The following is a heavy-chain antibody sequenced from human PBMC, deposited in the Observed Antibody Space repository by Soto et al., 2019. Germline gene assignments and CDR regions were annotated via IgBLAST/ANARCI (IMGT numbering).Heavy chain of an antibody. D-gene: IGHD1-26*01. CDR1: GFIFENFG. CDR3: AKNQGVELVPLATVDWFDP. Sequence: LRLSCAASGFIFENFGMSWVRQAPGKGLEWISSISGSGFKEYYADSVKGRFTISRDNSKSTVYLELNNLSAEDTAVYHCAKNQGVELVPLATVDWFDPWGQGSVVTVSS. V-gene: IGHV3-23*01. J-gene: IGHJ5*02. CDR2: ISGSGFKE.